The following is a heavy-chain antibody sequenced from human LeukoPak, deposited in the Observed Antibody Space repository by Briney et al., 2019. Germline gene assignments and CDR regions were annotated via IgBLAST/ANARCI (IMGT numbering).Heavy chain of an antibody. CDR3: ARDAYDFWSGYRGNYFDY. CDR2: ISAYNGNT. V-gene: IGHV1-18*01. J-gene: IGHJ4*02. Sequence: ASVKVSCKASGYTFTSYGISWVRQAPGQGLEWMGWISAYNGNTNYAQKLQGRVTMTTDTSTSTAYMELRSLRSDDTAVYYCARDAYDFWSGYRGNYFDYWGQGTLVTVSS. CDR1: GYTFTSYG. D-gene: IGHD3-3*01.